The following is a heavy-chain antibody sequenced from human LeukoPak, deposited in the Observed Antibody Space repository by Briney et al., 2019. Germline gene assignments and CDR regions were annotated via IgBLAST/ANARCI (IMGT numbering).Heavy chain of an antibody. CDR1: GFTFSNYA. D-gene: IGHD3-10*01. Sequence: GGSLRLSCAASGFTFSNYAMHWVRQAPGKGLEWVAAISYDGSNNFYADSMKGRFTISRDNSKNTLYLQMNSLRAEDTAVYYCAKSWFGELSPWFDPWGQGTLVTVSS. CDR2: ISYDGSNN. CDR3: AKSWFGELSPWFDP. J-gene: IGHJ5*02. V-gene: IGHV3-30-3*01.